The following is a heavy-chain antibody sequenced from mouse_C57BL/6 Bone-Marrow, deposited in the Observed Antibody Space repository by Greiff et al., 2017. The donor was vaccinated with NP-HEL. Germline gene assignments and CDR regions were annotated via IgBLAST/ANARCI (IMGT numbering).Heavy chain of an antibody. V-gene: IGHV1-76*01. CDR1: GYTFTDYY. J-gene: IGHJ2*01. CDR2: IYPGSGNT. Sequence: QVQLQQSGAELVRPGASVKLSCKASGYTFTDYYINWVKQRPGQGLEWIARIYPGSGNTYYNEKFKGKATLTAEKSSSTAYMQLSSLTSEDSAVYFCELTTVGYWGQGTTLTVSS. D-gene: IGHD1-1*01. CDR3: ELTTVGY.